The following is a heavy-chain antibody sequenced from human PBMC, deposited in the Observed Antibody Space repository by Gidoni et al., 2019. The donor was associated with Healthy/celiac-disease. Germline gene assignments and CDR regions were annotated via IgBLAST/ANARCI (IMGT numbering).Heavy chain of an antibody. CDR1: GSSFTTYW. D-gene: IGHD1-20*01. J-gene: IGHJ6*02. Sequence: EVQLVPSGAEVKQPAESLKISCTGSGSSFTTYWIGWVRQMPGKGLEWMGIIYPGDSDTRYSPSFQGQVTISADKSISTAYLQWSSLKASDTAMYYCASHLSITGTEAVDGMDVWGQGTTVTVSS. CDR3: ASHLSITGTEAVDGMDV. CDR2: IYPGDSDT. V-gene: IGHV5-51*01.